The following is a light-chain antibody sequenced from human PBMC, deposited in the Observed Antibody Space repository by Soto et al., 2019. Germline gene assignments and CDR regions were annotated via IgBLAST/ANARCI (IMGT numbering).Light chain of an antibody. CDR2: TTN. V-gene: IGLV1-44*01. CDR3: AAWDDSLNGHV. CDR1: SSTIGTSS. Sequence: VLTQPHSASGTPGQRVTISCSGSSSTIGTSSVHWFQQLPGTAPKLLISTTNQRPSGVPVRFSGSKSGTSASLAISGLQSEDEADYYCAAWDDSLNGHVFGTGTKVT. J-gene: IGLJ1*01.